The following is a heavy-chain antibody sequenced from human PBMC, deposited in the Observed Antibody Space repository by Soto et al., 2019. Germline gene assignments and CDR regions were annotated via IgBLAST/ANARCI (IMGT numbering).Heavy chain of an antibody. J-gene: IGHJ4*02. CDR2: IHYSGSI. D-gene: IGHD1-26*01. CDR1: DGSIDSGSYY. Sequence: QVQLQESGPGLVKPSQTLSLTCTVSDGSIDSGSYYRSWVRQYPGKGLEWIGSIHYSGSIYYSPSLRSRLTMSADTSKNQFSLKLSSVTVADTAVYYCTRGLDRAKLGYWGQGIHVIVSS. V-gene: IGHV4-31*03. CDR3: TRGLDRAKLGY.